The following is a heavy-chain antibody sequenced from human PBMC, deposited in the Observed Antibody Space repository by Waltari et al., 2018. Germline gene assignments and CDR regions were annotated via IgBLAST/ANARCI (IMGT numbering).Heavy chain of an antibody. CDR3: ARGPNRYYFDY. D-gene: IGHD7-27*01. CDR1: GGLIPCYY. Sequence: QVQPQESGPGLAKPSETLSPPPTVPGGLIPCYYRRWIRQPPGKGLEWIGYIYYSGCTNYNPSLKSRVTISVDTTKNQFSLKLSSVTAADTAVYYCARGPNRYYFDYWGQGTLVTVSS. V-gene: IGHV4-59*01. CDR2: IYYSGCT. J-gene: IGHJ4*02.